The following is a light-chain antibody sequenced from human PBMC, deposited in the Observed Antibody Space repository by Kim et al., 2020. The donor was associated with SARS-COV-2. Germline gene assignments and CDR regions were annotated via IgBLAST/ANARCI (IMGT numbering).Light chain of an antibody. CDR3: HSYDSSLSGWV. J-gene: IGLJ3*02. V-gene: IGLV1-40*01. CDR1: SSNIGAGYD. Sequence: QRVTISCTGSSSNIGAGYDVHSYQQFPRAAPKLLIYGNSNRPSGVPDRFSGSKSGTSASLAITGLQAEDEADYHCHSYDSSLSGWVFGGGTQLTVL. CDR2: GNS.